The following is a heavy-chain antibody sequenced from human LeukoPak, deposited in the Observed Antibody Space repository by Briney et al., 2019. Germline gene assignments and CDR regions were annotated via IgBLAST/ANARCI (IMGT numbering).Heavy chain of an antibody. J-gene: IGHJ6*03. CDR2: IWYDGSNK. Sequence: GGSLRLSCAASGFTFSNYGMHWVRQAPGKGLEWVAVIWYDGSNKYYADSVKDRFTISRDNSKSTLYLQMNSLRAEDTAVYYCAKDEGEAVVPAASNYMDVWGKGTTVTVSS. V-gene: IGHV3-33*06. CDR3: AKDEGEAVVPAASNYMDV. CDR1: GFTFSNYG. D-gene: IGHD2-2*01.